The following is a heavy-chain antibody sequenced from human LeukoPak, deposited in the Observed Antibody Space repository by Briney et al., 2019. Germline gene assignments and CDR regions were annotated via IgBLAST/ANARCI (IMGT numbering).Heavy chain of an antibody. V-gene: IGHV1-69*13. CDR2: IIPIFGTA. Sequence: SVKVSCKASGGTFSSYAISWVRQAPGQGLEWMGGIIPIFGTANYAQKFQGRVTITADESTSTAYMELSSLRSEDTAVYYYARVGVFVRGVIIRNWFDPWGQGALVTVSS. CDR1: GGTFSSYA. CDR3: ARVGVFVRGVIIRNWFDP. J-gene: IGHJ5*02. D-gene: IGHD3-10*01.